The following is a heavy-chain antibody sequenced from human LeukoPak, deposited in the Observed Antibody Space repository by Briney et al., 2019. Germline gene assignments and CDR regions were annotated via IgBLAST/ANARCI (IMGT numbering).Heavy chain of an antibody. Sequence: GGSLRLSCTASGFTFSSYAMHWVRQAPGKGLEWVAVISYDGSNKYYADSVKGRFTISRDNSKNTLYLQMNSLRAEDTAVYYCAGDPGDGYNFYDYWGQGTLATVSS. CDR3: AGDPGDGYNFYDY. J-gene: IGHJ4*02. V-gene: IGHV3-30*04. CDR2: ISYDGSNK. CDR1: GFTFSSYA. D-gene: IGHD5-24*01.